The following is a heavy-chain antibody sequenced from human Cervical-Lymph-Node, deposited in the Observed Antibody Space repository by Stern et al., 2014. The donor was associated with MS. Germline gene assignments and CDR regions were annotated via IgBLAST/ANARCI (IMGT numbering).Heavy chain of an antibody. CDR3: ARGGGYNSAWAFDS. V-gene: IGHV3-30*03. J-gene: IGHJ4*01. CDR1: GFSFSTYG. Sequence: VQLEESGGGVVQPGGSLRLPCVASGFSFSTYGMHWVRQAPGRGLEWLAIISYDGNLKYYAVSVEGRFTISRDNSKNTLYLQMSNLTTEDSALYYCARGGGYNSAWAFDSWGQGSLVTVSS. CDR2: ISYDGNLK. D-gene: IGHD6-19*01.